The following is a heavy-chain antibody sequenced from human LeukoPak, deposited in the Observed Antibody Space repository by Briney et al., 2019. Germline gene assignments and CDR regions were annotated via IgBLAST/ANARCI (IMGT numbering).Heavy chain of an antibody. CDR1: GGSISSGGYY. V-gene: IGHV4-31*03. D-gene: IGHD3-3*01. Sequence: SETLSLTYTLSGGSISSGGYYWSWIRQPPGKGLVWCGYIYHSGSTHYNPSLKRRFTISVDTSKKLFSVNQSSVSAAHAAVYYCARVGITIVGMVLNWFDPWGQGTLVTVPA. CDR2: IYHSGST. CDR3: ARVGITIVGMVLNWFDP. J-gene: IGHJ5*02.